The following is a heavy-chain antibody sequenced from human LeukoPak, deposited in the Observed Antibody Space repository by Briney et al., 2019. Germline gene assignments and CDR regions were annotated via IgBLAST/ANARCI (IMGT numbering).Heavy chain of an antibody. CDR1: GFTFSSYG. J-gene: IGHJ6*02. CDR2: IWYDGSSK. Sequence: GGSLRLSCAASGFTFSSYGMFWVRQAPGKGLEWVAVIWYDGSSKYHADSVKGRFTISRDNSKNTLYLQMNSLRDEDTAVYFCARGRGISGRYGMDVWGQGTTVTVSS. V-gene: IGHV3-33*01. CDR3: ARGRGISGRYGMDV. D-gene: IGHD6-19*01.